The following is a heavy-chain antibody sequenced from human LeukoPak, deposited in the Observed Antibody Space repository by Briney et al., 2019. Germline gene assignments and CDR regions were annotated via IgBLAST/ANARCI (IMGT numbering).Heavy chain of an antibody. CDR2: INPNSGGT. CDR1: GYTFTGYY. D-gene: IGHD3-16*02. Sequence: ASVKVSCKASGYTFTGYYMHWVRQAPGQGLEWMGWINPNSGGTNYAQKFQGRVTMTRDTSICTAYMELSRLRSDDTAVYYCARDGDYVWGSYRRKGGFDYWGQGTLVTVSS. V-gene: IGHV1-2*02. J-gene: IGHJ4*02. CDR3: ARDGDYVWGSYRRKGGFDY.